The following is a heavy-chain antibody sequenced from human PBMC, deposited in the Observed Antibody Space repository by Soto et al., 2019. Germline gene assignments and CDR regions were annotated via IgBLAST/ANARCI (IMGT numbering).Heavy chain of an antibody. Sequence: PGGSLRLSCAASGFIFGDYAMHWVRQAPGKGLEWVSGISWHSGSIGYADSVKGRFTISRDNAKNSLYLQMNSLRAEDTALYYCAKDIRPKNLYYYYGMDVWGQGTTVTVSS. D-gene: IGHD3-16*01. V-gene: IGHV3-9*01. CDR1: GFIFGDYA. J-gene: IGHJ6*02. CDR2: ISWHSGSI. CDR3: AKDIRPKNLYYYYGMDV.